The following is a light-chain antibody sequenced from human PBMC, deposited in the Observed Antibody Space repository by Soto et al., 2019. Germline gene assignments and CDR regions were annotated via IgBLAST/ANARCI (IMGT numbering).Light chain of an antibody. CDR2: GNI. Sequence: QSALTQPPSVSGAPGQRVTISCTGAGSNIGAGYAVHWYQQLPGTAPKLLIYGNINRPSGVPDRFFGSKSGSSASLTIYGLQAEDEGDYYCQSYDSSVTGSPVFAGGTKLTVL. J-gene: IGLJ3*02. CDR1: GSNIGAGYA. V-gene: IGLV1-40*01. CDR3: QSYDSSVTGSPV.